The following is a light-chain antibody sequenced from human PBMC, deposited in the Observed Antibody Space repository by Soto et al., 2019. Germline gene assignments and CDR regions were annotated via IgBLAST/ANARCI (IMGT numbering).Light chain of an antibody. V-gene: IGKV1-39*01. Sequence: DLQMTQSPSSLSASVGDRVTITCRASPDISDYLNWFQHKPGRAPKLLIYAASTLHSGVPARFSGSGSESGTDYALTISGLQPEDSATYYCQHSYSPPLTFGGGTRVEIK. CDR2: AAS. CDR1: PDISDY. J-gene: IGKJ4*01. CDR3: QHSYSPPLT.